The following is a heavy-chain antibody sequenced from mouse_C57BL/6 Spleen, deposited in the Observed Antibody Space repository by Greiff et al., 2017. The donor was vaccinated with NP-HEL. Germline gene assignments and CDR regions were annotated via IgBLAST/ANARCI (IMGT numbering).Heavy chain of an antibody. D-gene: IGHD3-2*02. J-gene: IGHJ2*01. CDR3: ARGSGYVDYFDY. CDR2: IDPSDSYT. CDR1: GYTFTSYW. V-gene: IGHV1-50*01. Sequence: QVQLQQPGAELVKPGASVKLSCKASGYTFTSYWMQWVKQRPGQGLEWIGEIDPSDSYTNYNQKFKGKATLTVDTSSSTAYMQLSSLTSEDSAVYYCARGSGYVDYFDYWGKGTTLTVSS.